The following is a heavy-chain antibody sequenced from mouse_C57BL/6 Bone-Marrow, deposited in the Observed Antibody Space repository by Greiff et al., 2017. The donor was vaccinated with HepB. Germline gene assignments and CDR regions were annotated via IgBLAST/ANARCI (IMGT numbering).Heavy chain of an antibody. Sequence: EVKLVESGEGLVKPGGSLKLSCAASGFTFSSYAMSWVRQTPEKRLEWVAYISSGGDYIYYADTVKGRFTISRDNARNTLYLQMSSLKSEDTAMYYCTRDPVITTVVALYWYFDVWGTGTTVTVSS. CDR1: GFTFSSYA. CDR2: ISSGGDYI. J-gene: IGHJ1*03. CDR3: TRDPVITTVVALYWYFDV. V-gene: IGHV5-9-1*02. D-gene: IGHD1-1*01.